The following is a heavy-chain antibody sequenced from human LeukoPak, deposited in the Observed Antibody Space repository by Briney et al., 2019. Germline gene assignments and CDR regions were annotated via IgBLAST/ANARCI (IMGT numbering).Heavy chain of an antibody. V-gene: IGHV3-23*01. CDR3: VRPYDSSGYQWNDAFDI. D-gene: IGHD3-22*01. CDR2: ISGCGGST. J-gene: IGHJ3*02. Sequence: GGSLRLSCAASGFTFSSYAMSWVRQAPGKGLEWVSAISGCGGSTNYADSVKGRFIISRDNAKDTLSLQMNSLRAEDTAVYYCVRPYDSSGYQWNDAFDIWGQGTMVTVSP. CDR1: GFTFSSYA.